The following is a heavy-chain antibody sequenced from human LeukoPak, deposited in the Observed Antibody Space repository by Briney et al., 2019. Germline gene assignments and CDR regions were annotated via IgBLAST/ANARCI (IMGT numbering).Heavy chain of an antibody. CDR1: GGSISSSSYY. Sequence: SETLSLTCTVSGGSISSSSYYWGWIRQPLGKGLEWIGSIYYSGSTYYNPSLKSRVTISVDTSKNQFSLKLSSVTAADTAVYYCASPKYYDFWSGYSAPFDYWGQGTLVTVSS. CDR2: IYYSGST. V-gene: IGHV4-39*01. CDR3: ASPKYYDFWSGYSAPFDY. D-gene: IGHD3-3*01. J-gene: IGHJ4*02.